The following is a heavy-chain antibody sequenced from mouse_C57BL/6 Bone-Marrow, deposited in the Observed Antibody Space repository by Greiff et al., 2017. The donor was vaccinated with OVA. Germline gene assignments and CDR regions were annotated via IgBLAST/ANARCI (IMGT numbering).Heavy chain of an antibody. J-gene: IGHJ1*03. D-gene: IGHD1-1*01. CDR1: GYTFTSYW. Sequence: QVQLQQSGAELVKPGASVKLSCKASGYTFTSYWMHWVKQRPGKGLEWIGMIHPNSGSTNYNEKFKSKATLTVDKSSSTAYMQLSSLTSEDSAVYYCARENYGGSDWYFDVWGTGTTVTVSS. CDR2: IHPNSGST. CDR3: ARENYGGSDWYFDV. V-gene: IGHV1-64*01.